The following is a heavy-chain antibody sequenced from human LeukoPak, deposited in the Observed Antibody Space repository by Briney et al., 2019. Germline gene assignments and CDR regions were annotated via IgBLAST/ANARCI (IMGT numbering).Heavy chain of an antibody. CDR3: ARGVVDGGNYFDY. V-gene: IGHV4-38-2*02. D-gene: IGHD3-22*01. J-gene: IGHJ4*02. CDR2: IYHSGST. Sequence: PSETLSLTCTVSGYSISSGYYWGWIRQPPGKGLEWIGSIYHSGSTYYNPSLKSRVTISVDTSKNQFSLKLSSVTAADTAVYYCARGVVDGGNYFDYWGQGTLVTVSS. CDR1: GYSISSGYY.